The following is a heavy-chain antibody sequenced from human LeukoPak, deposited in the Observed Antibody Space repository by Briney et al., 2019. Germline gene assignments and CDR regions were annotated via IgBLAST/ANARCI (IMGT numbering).Heavy chain of an antibody. CDR3: ARLQSYGNFLDDY. V-gene: IGHV4-59*07. J-gene: IGHJ4*02. Sequence: SATLSLTCTVSGFSISSSYWSWVRQPPGKGLEWVGYICSTGSTTHNPSLKSGITILVDTSKSQFSLKLSSVTAADTAVYYCARLQSYGNFLDDYWGQGSLVTVSS. CDR1: GFSISSSY. D-gene: IGHD4-11*01. CDR2: ICSTGST.